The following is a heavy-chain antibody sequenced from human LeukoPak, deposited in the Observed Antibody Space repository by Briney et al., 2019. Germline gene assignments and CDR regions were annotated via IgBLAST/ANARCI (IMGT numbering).Heavy chain of an antibody. CDR1: GFTFSSFP. V-gene: IGHV3-23*01. D-gene: IGHD6-19*01. CDR2: IGGNGGGT. CDR3: ARDSSGWYEKGDAFDI. J-gene: IGHJ3*02. Sequence: GGSLRLSCAASGFTFSSFPMSWVRQAPGTGLEWVSIIGGNGGGTYYADSVKGRFTISRDNSKNTLYLQMNSLRAEDTAVYYCARDSSGWYEKGDAFDIWGQGTMVTVSS.